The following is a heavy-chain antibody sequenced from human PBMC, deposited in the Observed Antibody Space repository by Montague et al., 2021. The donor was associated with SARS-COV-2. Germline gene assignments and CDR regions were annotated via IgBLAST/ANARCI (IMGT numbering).Heavy chain of an antibody. CDR1: GGSISSSSYY. V-gene: IGHV4-39*07. Sequence: SETLSLTCTVSGGSISSSSYYWGRLRQPPGKGLEWNGSIYYSGSTXHNPSLKSRVTISVDTSKNQFSLKLMSVTAADTAVYYCARVGREELVRLSGMDVWGQGTTVTVSS. CDR3: ARVGREELVRLSGMDV. J-gene: IGHJ6*02. CDR2: IYYSGST. D-gene: IGHD6-13*01.